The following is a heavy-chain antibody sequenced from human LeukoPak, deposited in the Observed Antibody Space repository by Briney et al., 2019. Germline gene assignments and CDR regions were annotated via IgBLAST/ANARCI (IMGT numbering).Heavy chain of an antibody. CDR1: GFAFSTYW. CDR2: IKQDGSEK. V-gene: IGHV3-7*03. CDR3: ARAGYYDILTGYSGAAFDI. D-gene: IGHD3-9*01. Sequence: GGSLRLSCAASGFAFSTYWMSWVRQAPGKGLEWVANIKQDGSEKYYVDSVKGRFTISRDNAKNSLYLQMNSLRAEDTAVYYCARAGYYDILTGYSGAAFDIWGQGTMVTVSS. J-gene: IGHJ3*02.